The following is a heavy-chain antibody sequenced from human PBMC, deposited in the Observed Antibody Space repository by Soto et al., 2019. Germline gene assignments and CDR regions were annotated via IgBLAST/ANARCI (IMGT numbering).Heavy chain of an antibody. J-gene: IGHJ4*02. V-gene: IGHV3-33*01. CDR1: GFTFSSYG. CDR3: ARDYLVVHHYVIDY. D-gene: IGHD2-15*01. Sequence: QVQLVESGGGVVQPGRSLRLSCAASGFTFSSYGMHWVRQAPGKGLEWVAVIWYDGSNKYYADSVKGRFTISRDNSKNTVNLQISILRAQDTAVYYCARDYLVVHHYVIDYWGQGTLGTVSS. CDR2: IWYDGSNK.